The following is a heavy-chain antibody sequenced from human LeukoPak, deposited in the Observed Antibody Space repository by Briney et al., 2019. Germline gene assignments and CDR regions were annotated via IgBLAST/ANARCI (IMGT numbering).Heavy chain of an antibody. CDR3: ARVHDYDLWSGYYSY. CDR1: GYTFTGYY. Sequence: WASVKVSCKASGYTFTGYYMHWVRQAPGQGLEWMGWINPNTGGTNYAQKFQGRVTMTRDTSISTAYMELSRLRSDDTAVYYCARVHDYDLWSGYYSYWGQGTLVTVSS. D-gene: IGHD3-3*01. V-gene: IGHV1-2*02. CDR2: INPNTGGT. J-gene: IGHJ4*02.